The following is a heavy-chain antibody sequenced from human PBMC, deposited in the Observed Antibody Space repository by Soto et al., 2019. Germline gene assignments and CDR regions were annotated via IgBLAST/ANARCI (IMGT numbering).Heavy chain of an antibody. V-gene: IGHV3-11*06. Sequence: PGGSLRLSCAGSGFTFSDSYMSWIRQAPGKGLEWPSYISPGSRYPAYADSVKGRFTISRDNAKRSLYLQMMSLTAEDTAIYYCVRGGGGGLFDTWGQGTMVTVSS. CDR3: VRGGGGGLFDT. CDR2: ISPGSRYP. CDR1: GFTFSDSY. J-gene: IGHJ5*02. D-gene: IGHD2-15*01.